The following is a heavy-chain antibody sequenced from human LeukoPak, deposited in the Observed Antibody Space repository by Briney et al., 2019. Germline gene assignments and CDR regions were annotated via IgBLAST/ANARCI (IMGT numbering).Heavy chain of an antibody. CDR2: MYTSEST. CDR3: AGSVYRNYGDPYFDY. Sequence: SETLSPTRTVSGGSISSYYWGWIRLPAGRGLEWIGRMYTSESTNYNPSLQSRVAMSVDTSNSQFSLKLSSVPAADTAVYYCAGSVYRNYGDPYFDYWGQGPLVTVSS. D-gene: IGHD4-17*01. CDR1: GGSISSYY. J-gene: IGHJ4*02. V-gene: IGHV4-4*07.